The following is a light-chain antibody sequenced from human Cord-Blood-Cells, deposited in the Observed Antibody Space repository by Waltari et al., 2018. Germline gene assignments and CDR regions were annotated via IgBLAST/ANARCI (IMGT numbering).Light chain of an antibody. CDR1: SSDVGRYNY. J-gene: IGLJ1*01. CDR2: EVS. Sequence: QSALTQPAPVSGSPGQSITISRPGTSSDVGRYNYVSWYQQHPGKAPKLMLYEVSNRPSGVSNRFSGSKSGNTASLTISGLQAEDEADYYCSSYTSSSTYVFGTGTKVTVL. V-gene: IGLV2-14*01. CDR3: SSYTSSSTYV.